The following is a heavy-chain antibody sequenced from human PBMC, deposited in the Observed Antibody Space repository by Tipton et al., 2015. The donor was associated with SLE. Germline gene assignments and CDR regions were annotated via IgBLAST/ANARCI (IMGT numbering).Heavy chain of an antibody. D-gene: IGHD4-11*01. CDR2: IRSKANSYAT. Sequence: GSLRLSCAASGFTFSGSAMHWVRQASGKGLEWVGRIRSKANSYATAYAASVKGRFTISRDDSKNTAYLQMNSLKTEDTAVYYCTSPMTTVTTSYWYFDLWGRGTLVTVSS. CDR3: TSPMTTVTTSYWYFDL. J-gene: IGHJ2*01. V-gene: IGHV3-73*01. CDR1: GFTFSGSA.